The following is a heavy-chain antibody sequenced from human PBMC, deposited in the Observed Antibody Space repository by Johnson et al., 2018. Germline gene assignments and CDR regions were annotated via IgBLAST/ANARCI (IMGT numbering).Heavy chain of an antibody. CDR2: ISSSSSTI. Sequence: VQLVQSGGGLVKPGRSLRLSCTASGFTFGDYAMSWFRQAPGKGLEWVSYISSSSSTIYYADSVKGRFTLPRDNAKNSLYLQMNSLRAEDTAVYYCARETVISVAQYYYYGMDGWGKGTTVTVSP. D-gene: IGHD2/OR15-2a*01. CDR1: GFTFGDYA. CDR3: ARETVISVAQYYYYGMDG. V-gene: IGHV3-48*01. J-gene: IGHJ6*04.